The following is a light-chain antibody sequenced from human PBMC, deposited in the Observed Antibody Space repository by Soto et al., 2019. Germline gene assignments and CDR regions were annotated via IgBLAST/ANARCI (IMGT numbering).Light chain of an antibody. Sequence: IVLTQSPGTLSLSPGERATLSCRASQSVSSSYLAWYQQKPGQAPRLLIYGASTRATGIPARFSGSGSGTDFTLTISRLEPEDFAVYYCQQYGSLSWTFGQGTRLEI. CDR3: QQYGSLSWT. CDR1: QSVSSSY. CDR2: GAS. V-gene: IGKV3-20*01. J-gene: IGKJ5*01.